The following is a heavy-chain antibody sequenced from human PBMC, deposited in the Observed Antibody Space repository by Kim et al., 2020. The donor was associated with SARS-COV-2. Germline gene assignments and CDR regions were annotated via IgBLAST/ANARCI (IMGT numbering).Heavy chain of an antibody. D-gene: IGHD3-10*01. Sequence: YVDSVKGRFTSSRDIAKNSLYLQMNRLRTEDTAMYYCAALDSVQVPGGIWGQGTLVTVSS. V-gene: IGHV3-7*01. J-gene: IGHJ4*02. CDR3: AALDSVQVPGGI.